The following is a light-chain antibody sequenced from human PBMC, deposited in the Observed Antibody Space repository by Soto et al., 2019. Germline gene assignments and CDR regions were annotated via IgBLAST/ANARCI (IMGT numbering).Light chain of an antibody. CDR3: CSYAGSSTLV. J-gene: IGLJ2*01. V-gene: IGLV2-23*02. CDR2: EVS. Sequence: QSVLTQPVSVSGSPGQSITISCTGTSSDVGSYNLVSWYQQHPGKAPKLMIYEVSKRPSGVSNRFSGSKSGNTASLTISGLQGEDEADYYCCSYAGSSTLVFGGGTQLTVL. CDR1: SSDVGSYNL.